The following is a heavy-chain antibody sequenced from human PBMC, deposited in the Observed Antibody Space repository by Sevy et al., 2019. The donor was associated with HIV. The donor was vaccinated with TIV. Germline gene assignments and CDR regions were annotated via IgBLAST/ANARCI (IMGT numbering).Heavy chain of an antibody. Sequence: GGSLRLSCAASGFTFTSDYMHWVRQPPGKGLVWVSHINTDGKIIRYADSVKGRFTTSRDNAKNTLYLQMNSLRAEDTAVYYCARGARGTFGSWGQGTLVTVSS. D-gene: IGHD1-26*01. CDR1: GFTFTSDY. CDR2: INTDGKII. J-gene: IGHJ4*02. CDR3: ARGARGTFGS. V-gene: IGHV3-74*01.